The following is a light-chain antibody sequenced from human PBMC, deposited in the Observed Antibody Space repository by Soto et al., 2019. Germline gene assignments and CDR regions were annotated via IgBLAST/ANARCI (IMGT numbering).Light chain of an antibody. CDR1: NSDVGTYNY. V-gene: IGLV2-8*01. CDR2: EVS. Sequence: QSVLAQPPSASGSPGQSVTITCTGTNSDVGTYNYVSWYQHHPGKAPKFMIYEVSKRPLGVPDRFSGSKSGNTASLTVSGLQAEDEADYYCSSYAGSNKLVFGGGTKVTVL. CDR3: SSYAGSNKLV. J-gene: IGLJ2*01.